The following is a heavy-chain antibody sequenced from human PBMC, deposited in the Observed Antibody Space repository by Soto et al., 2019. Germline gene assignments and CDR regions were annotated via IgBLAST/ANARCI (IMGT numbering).Heavy chain of an antibody. D-gene: IGHD3-3*01. CDR2: IYYRGST. V-gene: IGHV4-39*01. CDR3: ARANSDFWGGYYRSFDY. J-gene: IGHJ4*02. CDR1: GGSISSSSYY. Sequence: QLQLQESGPGLVKPSETLSLTCTVSGGSISSSSYYWGWIRQPPGKGLEWIGSIYYRGSTYYTPSLKSRVTISVDTSTTQFPGRLCGATAADTAVYSIARANSDFWGGYYRSFDYWGQGALITVSS.